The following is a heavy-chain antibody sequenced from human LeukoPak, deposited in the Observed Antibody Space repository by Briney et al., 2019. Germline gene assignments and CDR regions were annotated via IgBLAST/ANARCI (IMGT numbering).Heavy chain of an antibody. CDR3: ARGGLAAVFDY. D-gene: IGHD3/OR15-3a*01. J-gene: IGHJ4*02. CDR1: GGSIRTYY. Sequence: SETLSLTCTVSGGSIRTYYWSWIRQPPGKGLEWIGYIYYDRSTNYNPSLKSRVTISVDTSKNQFSLRLTSVTAADTAVYYCARGGLAAVFDYWGQGTLVTVSS. V-gene: IGHV4-59*01. CDR2: IYYDRST.